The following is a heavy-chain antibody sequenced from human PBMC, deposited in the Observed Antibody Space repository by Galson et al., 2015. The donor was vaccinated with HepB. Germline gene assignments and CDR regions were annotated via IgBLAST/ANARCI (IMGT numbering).Heavy chain of an antibody. CDR2: INHSGST. CDR3: ARGPLLGGLDY. J-gene: IGHJ4*02. V-gene: IGHV4-34*01. CDR1: GGSFSDYY. Sequence: ETLSLTCAVYGGSFSDYYWIWIRQPPGKGLEWIGEINHSGSTNYNPSLKSRVTISVDTSKSQFSLKLASVTAADTAVYYCARGPLLGGLDYWGQGTLVTVSS.